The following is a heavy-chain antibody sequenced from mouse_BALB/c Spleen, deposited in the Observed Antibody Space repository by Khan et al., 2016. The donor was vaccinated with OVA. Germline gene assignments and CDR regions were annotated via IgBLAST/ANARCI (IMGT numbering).Heavy chain of an antibody. V-gene: IGHV2-6-1*01. D-gene: IGHD2-10*01. CDR1: GFSLTNYG. Sequence: QVQLKESGPGLVAPSQSLSITCTISGFSLTNYGVHWVRQSPGKGLEWLVVIWSDGSTTYNSALKSRLSISKENSKSQVFLKMNSLQSDDTAMYYGARQPYYHYYIMDYWGQGTSVTVSS. CDR2: IWSDGST. J-gene: IGHJ4*01. CDR3: ARQPYYHYYIMDY.